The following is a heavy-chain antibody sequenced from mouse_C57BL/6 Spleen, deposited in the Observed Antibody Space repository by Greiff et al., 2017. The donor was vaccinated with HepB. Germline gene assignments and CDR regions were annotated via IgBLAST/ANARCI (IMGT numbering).Heavy chain of an antibody. CDR3: ARADYYGSSYGFGAMDY. J-gene: IGHJ4*01. Sequence: EVQLQQSGPGLVKPSQSLSLTCSVTGYSITSGYYWNWIRQFPGNKLEWMGYISYDGSNNYNPSLKNRISITRDTSKNQFFLKLNSVTTEDTATYYCARADYYGSSYGFGAMDYWGQGTSVTVSS. V-gene: IGHV3-6*01. D-gene: IGHD1-1*01. CDR1: GYSITSGYY. CDR2: ISYDGSN.